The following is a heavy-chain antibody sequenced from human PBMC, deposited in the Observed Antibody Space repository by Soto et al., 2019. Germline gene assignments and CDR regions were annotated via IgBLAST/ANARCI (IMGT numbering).Heavy chain of an antibody. V-gene: IGHV3-30-3*01. Sequence: QVQLVESGGGVVQPGRSLRLSCAASGFTFSSYAMHWVRQAPGKGLEWVAVISYDGSNKYYADSVKGRFTISRDNSRNTLYMQMNSLRAEDTAVYYCASDIYCGGDCPPDYWGQGTLVTVSS. CDR2: ISYDGSNK. J-gene: IGHJ4*02. CDR1: GFTFSSYA. CDR3: ASDIYCGGDCPPDY. D-gene: IGHD2-21*02.